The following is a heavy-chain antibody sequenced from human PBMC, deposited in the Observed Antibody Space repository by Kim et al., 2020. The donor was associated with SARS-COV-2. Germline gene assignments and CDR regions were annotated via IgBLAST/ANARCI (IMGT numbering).Heavy chain of an antibody. J-gene: IGHJ5*02. D-gene: IGHD2-2*01. V-gene: IGHV4-34*01. CDR1: GGSFSGYY. CDR3: ARGHIVVVPAANPRWFDP. CDR2: INHSGST. Sequence: SETLSLTCAVYGGSFSGYYWSWIRQPPGKGLEWIGEINHSGSTNYNPSLKSRVTISVDTSKNQFSLKLSSVTAADTAVYYGARGHIVVVPAANPRWFDP.